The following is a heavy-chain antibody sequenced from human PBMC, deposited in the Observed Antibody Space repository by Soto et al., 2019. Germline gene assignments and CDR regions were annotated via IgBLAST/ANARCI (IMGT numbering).Heavy chain of an antibody. J-gene: IGHJ4*02. CDR1: GFTVSSNY. CDR2: IYSGGST. Sequence: EVQLVETGGGLIQPGGSLRLSCAASGFTVSSNYMSWVRQAPGKGLEWVSVIYSGGSTYYADSVKGRFTISRDNSKNTLCLQMNSLRAEDTAVYYCTGYYDSSGYQADYWGQGTLVTVSS. D-gene: IGHD3-22*01. CDR3: TGYYDSSGYQADY. V-gene: IGHV3-53*02.